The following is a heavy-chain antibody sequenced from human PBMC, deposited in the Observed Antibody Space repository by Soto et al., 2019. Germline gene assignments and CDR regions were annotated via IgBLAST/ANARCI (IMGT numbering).Heavy chain of an antibody. CDR1: GVSLSTSGEG. V-gene: IGHV2-5*02. J-gene: IGHJ4*02. Sequence: SGPTLVNPTQTLTLTCTLSGVSLSTSGEGVGWIRQPPGKALEWLALIYWDDDKRFSPSLKSRLAITGDISKNQVIMTMTDMAPEDTAIYYCAHRQRTVVVGAPFDLWGQGSQVTVSS. CDR3: AHRQRTVVVGAPFDL. CDR2: IYWDDDK. D-gene: IGHD2-15*01.